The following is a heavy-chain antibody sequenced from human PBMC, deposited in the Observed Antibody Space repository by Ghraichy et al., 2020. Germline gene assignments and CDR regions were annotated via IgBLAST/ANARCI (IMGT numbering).Heavy chain of an antibody. D-gene: IGHD2-2*01. J-gene: IGHJ3*02. CDR2: TYYRSKWYN. CDR1: GDSVSSNSAA. CDR3: ARHYCSSTSCYQAFDI. Sequence: SQTLSLTCAISGDSVSSNSAAWNWIRQSPSRGLEWLGRTYYRSKWYNDYAVSVKSRITINPDTSKNQFSLQLNSVTPEDTAVYYCARHYCSSTSCYQAFDIWGQGTMVTVSS. V-gene: IGHV6-1*01.